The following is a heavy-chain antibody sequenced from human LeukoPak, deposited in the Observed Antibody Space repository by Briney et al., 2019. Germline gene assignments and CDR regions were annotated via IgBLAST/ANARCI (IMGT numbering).Heavy chain of an antibody. J-gene: IGHJ6*02. CDR1: GGSFSGYY. CDR3: ARGYYDILTGYSPVYYYYGMDV. D-gene: IGHD3-9*01. CDR2: INHSGST. Sequence: SETLSLTCAVYGGSFSGYYWSWIRQPPGKGLEWIGEINHSGSTNYNPSLKSRVTISVDTSKNQFSLKLSSVTAADTAVYYCARGYYDILTGYSPVYYYYGMDVWGQGTTVTVSS. V-gene: IGHV4-34*01.